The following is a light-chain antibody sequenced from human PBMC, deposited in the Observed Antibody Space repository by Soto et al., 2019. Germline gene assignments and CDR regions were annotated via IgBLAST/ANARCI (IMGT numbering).Light chain of an antibody. CDR1: STDIGDYNW. CDR2: EVT. V-gene: IGLV2-14*03. J-gene: IGLJ1*01. Sequence: QSALTQPASVSGSPGQSITISCTGTSTDIGDYNWVSWYQQHPGRAPKLIIYEVTNRPSGVSDRFSGSKSGNTASLTISGLQTDDEADYFCSSYRRPTTLVFGPGTKATV. CDR3: SSYRRPTTLV.